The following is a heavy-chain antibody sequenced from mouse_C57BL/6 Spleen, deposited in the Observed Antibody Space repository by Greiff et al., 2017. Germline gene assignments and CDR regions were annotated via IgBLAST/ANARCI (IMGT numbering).Heavy chain of an antibody. J-gene: IGHJ2*01. CDR3: ARQKTGGYDGRPYFDD. D-gene: IGHD2-2*01. V-gene: IGHV1-52*01. Sequence: VQLQQPGAELVRPGSSVKLSCKASGYTFTSYWMHWVKQRPIQGLEWIGNIDPSDSETHYNQKFKDKATLTVDKSSSTAYMQLSSLTSEDSAVYYCARQKTGGYDGRPYFDDWGQGTTLTVSS. CDR2: IDPSDSET. CDR1: GYTFTSYW.